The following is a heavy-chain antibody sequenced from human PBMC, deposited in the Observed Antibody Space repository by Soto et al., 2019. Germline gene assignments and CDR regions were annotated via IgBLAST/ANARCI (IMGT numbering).Heavy chain of an antibody. V-gene: IGHV1-58*01. CDR1: GFTFTSSA. Sequence: ASVKVSCKASGFTFTSSAVQWVRQARGQRLEWIGWIVVGSGNTNYAQKFQERVTITRDMSTSTAYMELSSLRSEDTAVYYCAAAEVVRYCSGGSCPRRFDYWGQGTLVTVSS. CDR2: IVVGSGNT. CDR3: AAAEVVRYCSGGSCPRRFDY. J-gene: IGHJ4*02. D-gene: IGHD2-15*01.